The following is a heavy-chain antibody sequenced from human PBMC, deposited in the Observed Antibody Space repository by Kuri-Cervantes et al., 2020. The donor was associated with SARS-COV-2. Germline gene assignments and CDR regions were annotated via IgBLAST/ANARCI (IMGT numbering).Heavy chain of an antibody. V-gene: IGHV3-30*02. CDR1: GFTFSSYG. Sequence: GESLKISCAASGFTFSSYGMHWVRQAPGKGLEWVAFIRYDGSNKYYADSVKGRFTISRDNSKNTLYLQMNSLRAEDTAVYYCARVNDVIAARLHDAFDIWGQGTMVTVSS. CDR3: ARVNDVIAARLHDAFDI. D-gene: IGHD6-6*01. CDR2: IRYDGSNK. J-gene: IGHJ3*02.